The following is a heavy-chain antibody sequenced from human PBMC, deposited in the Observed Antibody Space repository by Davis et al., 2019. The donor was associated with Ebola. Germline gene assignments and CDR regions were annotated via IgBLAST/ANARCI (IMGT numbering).Heavy chain of an antibody. CDR2: IDWDDDT. Sequence: SGPTLVQPTPTLTLTCTVSGFSLRTAGICVIWIRQPPRKALKWLPRIDWDDDTYYSTSLKTRLTISKDTSKNQVVLTMTNVDPADTATYYWARLTGAYRDNAIEMWGQGTMVTVSS. CDR1: GFSLRTAGIC. J-gene: IGHJ3*02. CDR3: ARLTGAYRDNAIEM. V-gene: IGHV2-70*11. D-gene: IGHD3-16*01.